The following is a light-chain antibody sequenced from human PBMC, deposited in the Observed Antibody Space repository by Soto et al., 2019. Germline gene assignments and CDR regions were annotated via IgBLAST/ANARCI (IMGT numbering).Light chain of an antibody. CDR2: WAS. J-gene: IGKJ3*01. CDR1: QSVLYSSNNKNY. Sequence: DIVMTQSPDSLAVSLGERATINCKSSQSVLYSSNNKNYLAWYQQKPGQPPKLLIYWASTRESGVPDRFSGSGSAADFTLTIISLQAEDVAVYYYQQYYSTPLITFGPGTKVDIK. CDR3: QQYYSTPLIT. V-gene: IGKV4-1*01.